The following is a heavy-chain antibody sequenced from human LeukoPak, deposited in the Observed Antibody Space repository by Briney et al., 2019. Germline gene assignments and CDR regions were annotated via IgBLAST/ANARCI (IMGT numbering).Heavy chain of an antibody. CDR2: ISGSGRST. CDR1: GFTFSSYA. D-gene: IGHD3-22*01. J-gene: IGHJ4*02. CDR3: AKEGFYDSSGYYYGYYFDY. Sequence: GGSLRLSCAASGFTFSSYAMSWVRQPPGKGLEWVSAISGSGRSTYYADSVKGRFTISRDNSKNTLYLQMNSLRAEDTAVYYCAKEGFYDSSGYYYGYYFDYWGQGTLVTVSS. V-gene: IGHV3-23*01.